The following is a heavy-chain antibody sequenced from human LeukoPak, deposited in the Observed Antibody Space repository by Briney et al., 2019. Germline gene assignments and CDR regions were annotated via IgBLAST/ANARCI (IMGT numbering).Heavy chain of an antibody. CDR2: INPSGGST. J-gene: IGHJ3*02. CDR3: ARGYYYDSSGLDAFDI. Sequence: ASVKVSCKASGYTFTSYYMHWVRQAPGQGLEWMGIINPSGGSTSYAQKFQGRVTMTRDTSTSTVYMELSSLRSEDTAVYYCARGYYYDSSGLDAFDIWGQGTMVTVSS. V-gene: IGHV1-46*01. D-gene: IGHD3-22*01. CDR1: GYTFTSYY.